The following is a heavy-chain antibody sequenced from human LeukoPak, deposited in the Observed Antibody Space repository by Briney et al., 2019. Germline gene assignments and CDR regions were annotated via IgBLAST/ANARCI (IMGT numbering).Heavy chain of an antibody. V-gene: IGHV2-5*02. Sequence: ESGPTLVNPTQTLTLTCSFSGFSLNTSGVCVGWIRQPPGKALEWLTNIYWDDDDERYSPSLKSRLTITKGTSKNQVVLTMTNMDPADTATYYCAHSYSSSQRLKFKHFQYWGQGTLVTVSS. CDR2: IYWDDDDE. D-gene: IGHD6-13*01. CDR1: GFSLNTSGVC. CDR3: AHSYSSSQRLKFKHFQY. J-gene: IGHJ1*01.